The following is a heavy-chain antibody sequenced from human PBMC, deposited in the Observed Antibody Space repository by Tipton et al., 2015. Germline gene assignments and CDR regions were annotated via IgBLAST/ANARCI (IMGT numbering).Heavy chain of an antibody. Sequence: QLVQSGAEGKRPGESLKISCKGSGYSFTTSWIGWVRQMPGKGLEWVGIIHPSDSETKYSTSFEGLVTISADKSSSTAYLQWSSLKASDTAVYYCARPSLGHCSGGNGYSDDWGQGTLVTVSS. J-gene: IGHJ4*02. CDR2: IHPSDSET. CDR1: GYSFTTSW. CDR3: ARPSLGHCSGGNGYSDD. D-gene: IGHD2-15*01. V-gene: IGHV5-51*01.